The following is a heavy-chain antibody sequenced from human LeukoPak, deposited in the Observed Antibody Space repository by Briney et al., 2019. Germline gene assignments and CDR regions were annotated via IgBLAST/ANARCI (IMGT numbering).Heavy chain of an antibody. CDR1: GDSVPSNSAA. CDR3: ARGQYSSRWYYYYMDV. V-gene: IGHV6-1*01. D-gene: IGHD6-13*01. J-gene: IGHJ6*03. Sequence: SQTLSLTCAISGDSVPSNSAAWNWIRQSPSRGLEWLGRTYYRSKWYNDYAVSVKSRITINPDTSKNQFSLQLNSVTPEDTAVYYCARGQYSSRWYYYYMDVWGKGTTVTISS. CDR2: TYYRSKWYN.